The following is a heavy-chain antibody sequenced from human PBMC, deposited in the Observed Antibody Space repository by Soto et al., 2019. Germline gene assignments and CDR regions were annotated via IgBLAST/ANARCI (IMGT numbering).Heavy chain of an antibody. D-gene: IGHD1-1*01. CDR3: ARVYKNWFDS. Sequence: PGESLKISWRASGYNFTAFWMHWVRQMPGRGLEWLGKIDPTDSYTNYSPSFEGHVTISTDNSISTAYLQWSSLRASGTALYFCARVYKNWFDSWAQGTMVTVSS. CDR2: IDPTDSYT. CDR1: GYNFTAFW. J-gene: IGHJ5*01. V-gene: IGHV5-10-1*01.